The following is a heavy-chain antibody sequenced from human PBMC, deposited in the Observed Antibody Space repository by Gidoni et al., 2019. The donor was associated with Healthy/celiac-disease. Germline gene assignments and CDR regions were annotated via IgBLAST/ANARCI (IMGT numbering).Heavy chain of an antibody. D-gene: IGHD2-15*01. CDR1: GGSFSGYY. V-gene: IGHV4-34*01. J-gene: IGHJ3*02. Sequence: QVQLQQWGAGLLKPSETLSLTSAVYGGSFSGYYWSWIRQPPGTGLEWIGEINHSGSTNYNPSLKSRVTISVDTSKNQFSLKLSSVTAADTAVYYCARRRRYCSGGSCQRNVGDAFDIWGQGTMVTVSS. CDR3: ARRRRYCSGGSCQRNVGDAFDI. CDR2: INHSGST.